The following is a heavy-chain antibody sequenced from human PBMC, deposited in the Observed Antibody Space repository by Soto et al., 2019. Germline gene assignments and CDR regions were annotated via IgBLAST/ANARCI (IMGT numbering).Heavy chain of an antibody. V-gene: IGHV1-2*02. CDR1: GYTFTGCY. CDR3: ARDSSSYKRYYYYGMDV. D-gene: IGHD6-13*01. J-gene: IGHJ6*02. CDR2: INPNSGGT. Sequence: GASVKVSCKASGYTFTGCYMHWVRQAPGQGLEWMGWINPNSGGTNYAQKSQGRVTMTRDTSISTAYMELSRLRSDDTAVYYCARDSSSYKRYYYYGMDVWGQGTTVTVSS.